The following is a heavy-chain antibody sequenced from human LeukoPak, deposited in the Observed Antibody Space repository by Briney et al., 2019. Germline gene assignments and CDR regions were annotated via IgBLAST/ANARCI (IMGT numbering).Heavy chain of an antibody. CDR2: IRYDGSNE. CDR3: CGDFDY. CDR1: GITFNSYG. J-gene: IGHJ4*02. Sequence: GGSLRLSCAASGITFNSYGRHWVRQAPDKGLEWVAFIRYDGSNEYYADSVKGRFTISRDNSENTLYLQMNSLRGEDTAVYYCCGDFDYWGQGTLVTVSS. V-gene: IGHV3-30*02. D-gene: IGHD2-21*01.